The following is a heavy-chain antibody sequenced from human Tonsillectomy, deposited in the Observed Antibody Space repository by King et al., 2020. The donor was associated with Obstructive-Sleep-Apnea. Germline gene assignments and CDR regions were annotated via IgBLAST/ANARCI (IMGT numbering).Heavy chain of an antibody. V-gene: IGHV3-23*04. CDR3: AKDMRCCSGGGGRLENNWFDS. D-gene: IGHD2-15*01. CDR2: LSNTGGTT. CDR1: GSTFSSYA. Sequence: VQLVESGGGLVQPGGSLRLSCAASGSTFSSYAMSWVRQAPGKGLEWVSALSNTGGTTYYADSVKGRFTISRDNSKNTLYLQMNSLRAEVTAVYYCAKDMRCCSGGGGRLENNWFDSWGQGALVTVSS. J-gene: IGHJ5*01.